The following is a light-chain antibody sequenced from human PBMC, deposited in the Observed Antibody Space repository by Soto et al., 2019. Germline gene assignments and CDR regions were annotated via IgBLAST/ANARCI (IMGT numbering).Light chain of an antibody. CDR2: AAS. Sequence: DLQMTQSPSSLSASVGDRVTITCRASQSISSYLNWYQQKPGKAPKLLIYAASSLQSGVPSRFSGSGSGTDFTLTIRSLQPEDFATYYCQQSYSTPPTFGGGTKVEIK. CDR3: QQSYSTPPT. V-gene: IGKV1-39*01. J-gene: IGKJ4*01. CDR1: QSISSY.